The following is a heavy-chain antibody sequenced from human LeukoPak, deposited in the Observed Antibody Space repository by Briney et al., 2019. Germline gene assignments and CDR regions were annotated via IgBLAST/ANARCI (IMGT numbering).Heavy chain of an antibody. Sequence: PGGSLRLSCAASGFTFSSYSMNWVRQAPGKGLEWVANIKQDGSEKYYVDSVKGRFTISRDNAKNSLYLQMNSLRAEDTAVYYCARDKGGNYGDPLYYYYYYMDVWGKGTTVTISS. CDR1: GFTFSSYS. D-gene: IGHD4-17*01. V-gene: IGHV3-7*01. J-gene: IGHJ6*03. CDR2: IKQDGSEK. CDR3: ARDKGGNYGDPLYYYYYYMDV.